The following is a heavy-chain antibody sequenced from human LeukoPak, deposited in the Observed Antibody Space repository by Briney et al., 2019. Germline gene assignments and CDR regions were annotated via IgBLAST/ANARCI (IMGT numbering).Heavy chain of an antibody. D-gene: IGHD3-22*01. J-gene: IGHJ4*02. V-gene: IGHV3-7*03. Sequence: GGSLRLSCAASRFTFSSHWVRWVRQAPGKGLEWVANIKQDGSEKYYVDSVKGRFTISRDNAKNSLHLQMNSLRAEDTAVYYCAGANYYDSSSYSQFDYWGQGTQVTVSS. CDR3: AGANYYDSSSYSQFDY. CDR1: RFTFSSHW. CDR2: IKQDGSEK.